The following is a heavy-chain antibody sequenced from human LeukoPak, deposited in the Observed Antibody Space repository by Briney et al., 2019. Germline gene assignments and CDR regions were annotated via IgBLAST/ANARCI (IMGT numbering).Heavy chain of an antibody. CDR1: GFTFDDYA. V-gene: IGHV3-9*01. CDR2: ISWNSGSI. Sequence: PGGSLRLSCAASGFTFDDYAMHWVRQAPGKGLEWVSGISWNSGSIGYADSVKGRFTISRDNAKNSLYLQMNSLRAEDTALYYCAKDLTGFGEHLFDYWGQGTLVTVSS. D-gene: IGHD3-10*01. CDR3: AKDLTGFGEHLFDY. J-gene: IGHJ4*02.